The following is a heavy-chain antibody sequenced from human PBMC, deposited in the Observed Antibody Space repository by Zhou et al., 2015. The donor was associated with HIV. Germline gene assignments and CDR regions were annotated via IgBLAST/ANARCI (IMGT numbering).Heavy chain of an antibody. D-gene: IGHD5-18*01. CDR1: GGTFSSYT. CDR3: ARDQNEDTAMVE. CDR2: IIPILGIA. Sequence: QVQLVQSGAEVKKPGSSVKVSCKASGGTFSSYTISWVRQAPGQGLEWMGRIIPILGIANYAQKFQGRVTITADKSTSTAYMELSSLRSEDTAVYYCARDQNEDTAMVEWGQGTLVTVSS. V-gene: IGHV1-69*08. J-gene: IGHJ4*02.